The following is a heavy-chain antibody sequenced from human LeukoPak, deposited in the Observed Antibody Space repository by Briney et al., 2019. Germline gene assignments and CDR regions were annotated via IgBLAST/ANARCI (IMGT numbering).Heavy chain of an antibody. J-gene: IGHJ6*04. V-gene: IGHV4-38-2*01. CDR1: GYSISSGYY. D-gene: IGHD3-10*01. CDR3: ASYYASGVSAYNYYGMDV. Sequence: SETLSLTCAVSGYSISSGYYWGWIRQPPGKGLEWIGSMSHNRGTYYNPSLKSRVTISMDTSKNQFSLRLSSVTAADTAVYYCASYYASGVSAYNYYGMDVWGKGTMVTVSS. CDR2: MSHNRGT.